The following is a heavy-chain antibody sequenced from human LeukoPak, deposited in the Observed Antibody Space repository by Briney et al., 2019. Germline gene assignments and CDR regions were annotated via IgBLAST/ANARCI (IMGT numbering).Heavy chain of an antibody. J-gene: IGHJ4*02. CDR2: INPNSGGT. CDR3: ARTPDRTNWNYGGYYFDY. V-gene: IGHV1-2*02. CDR1: GYTFTGYY. Sequence: ASVKVSCKASGYTFTGYYMHWVRQAPGQGLEWMGWINPNSGGTNYAQKFQGRVTMTRDTSISTAYMELSRLRSDDTAVYYCARTPDRTNWNYGGYYFDYWGQGTLVTVSS. D-gene: IGHD1-7*01.